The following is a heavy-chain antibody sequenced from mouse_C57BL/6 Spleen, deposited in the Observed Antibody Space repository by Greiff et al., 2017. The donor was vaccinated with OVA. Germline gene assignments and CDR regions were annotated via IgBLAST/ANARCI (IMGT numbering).Heavy chain of an antibody. D-gene: IGHD2-3*01. CDR3: ATDRQDGYWWFAY. Sequence: QVQLQQPGAELVKPGASVKMSCKASGYTFTSYWITWVKQRPGQGLEWIGDLYPGSGSTNYTEKFKSKATLTVDTSSSTAYMQLSSLTSEDSAVYYCATDRQDGYWWFAYWGQGTLVTVSA. CDR2: LYPGSGST. CDR1: GYTFTSYW. J-gene: IGHJ3*01. V-gene: IGHV1-55*01.